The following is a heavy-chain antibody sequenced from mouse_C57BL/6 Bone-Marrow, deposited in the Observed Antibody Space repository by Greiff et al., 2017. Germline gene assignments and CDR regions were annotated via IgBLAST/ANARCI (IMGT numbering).Heavy chain of an antibody. J-gene: IGHJ2*01. V-gene: IGHV1-81*01. CDR2: IYPRSGNT. CDR1: GYTFTSYG. CDR3: TRRDYYGSRGNY. D-gene: IGHD1-1*01. Sequence: QVQLLQSGAELARPGASVKLSCKASGYTFTSYGISWVKQRTGQGLEWIGEIYPRSGNTYYNEQLKGMATRTADKSTSTAYMVLRSLTSEDSAVYCCTRRDYYGSRGNYWGQGTTLTVSS.